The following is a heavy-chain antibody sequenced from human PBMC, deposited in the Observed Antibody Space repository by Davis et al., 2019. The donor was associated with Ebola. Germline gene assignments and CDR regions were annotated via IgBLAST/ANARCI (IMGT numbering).Heavy chain of an antibody. Sequence: HSQTLSLTCAISGDSVSGNSGAWNWIRQSPSRGLEWLGRTYYSSKWYNDYAVSVKSRTTITPDTSKNQLSLHLNSVTPEDTAVYYCARGWLRSGFDSWGQGTLVTVSS. CDR1: GDSVSGNSGA. CDR3: ARGWLRSGFDS. V-gene: IGHV6-1*01. D-gene: IGHD5-12*01. J-gene: IGHJ4*02. CDR2: TYYSSKWYN.